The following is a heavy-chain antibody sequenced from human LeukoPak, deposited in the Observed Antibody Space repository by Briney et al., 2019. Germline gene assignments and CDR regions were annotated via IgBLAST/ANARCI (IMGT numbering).Heavy chain of an antibody. CDR1: GGSISNTAYY. CDR3: ARHGCSSTSCLDY. J-gene: IGHJ4*02. Sequence: SETLSLTCTVSGGSISNTAYYWGWIGQPPGKGLEWIGNMYYRGNTYYNPSLKSRVTISADTSKNQFSLKLSSVTAADTAVYYCARHGCSSTSCLDYWGQGTLVTVSS. D-gene: IGHD2-2*01. CDR2: MYYRGNT. V-gene: IGHV4-39*01.